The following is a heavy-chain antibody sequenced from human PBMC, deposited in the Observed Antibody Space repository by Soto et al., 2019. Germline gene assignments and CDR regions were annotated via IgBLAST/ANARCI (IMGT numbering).Heavy chain of an antibody. Sequence: SVKVSCKASGGTFSSYTISWVRQAPGQGLEWMGRIIPILGIANYAQKFQGRVTITADKSTSTAYMELSSLRSEDTAVYYCARDLGYYDILTGYYANWFDPWGQGTLVTVSS. CDR3: ARDLGYYDILTGYYANWFDP. D-gene: IGHD3-9*01. V-gene: IGHV1-69*04. CDR2: IIPILGIA. CDR1: GGTFSSYT. J-gene: IGHJ5*02.